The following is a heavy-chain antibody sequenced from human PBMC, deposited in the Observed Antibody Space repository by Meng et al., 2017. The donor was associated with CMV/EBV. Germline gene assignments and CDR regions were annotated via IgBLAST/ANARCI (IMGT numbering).Heavy chain of an antibody. Sequence: GGSLRLSCAASGFTFSSYAMHWVRQAPGKGLEWVAVISYDGSNKYYADSVKGRFTISRDNSKNTLYLQMNSLRAEDTAVYYCARDKVLQGATYYYYYGMDVWGQGTTVTVSS. CDR1: GFTFSSYA. CDR3: ARDKVLQGATYYYYYGMDV. CDR2: ISYDGSNK. D-gene: IGHD4/OR15-4a*01. V-gene: IGHV3-30-3*01. J-gene: IGHJ6*02.